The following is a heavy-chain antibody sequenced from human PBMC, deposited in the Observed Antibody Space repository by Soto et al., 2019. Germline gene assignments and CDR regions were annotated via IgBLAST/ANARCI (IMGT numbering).Heavy chain of an antibody. CDR3: TGEVASGY. CDR1: GVTVSNYG. CDR2: ISRDGGTK. J-gene: IGHJ4*02. D-gene: IGHD2-8*02. V-gene: IGHV3-30*03. Sequence: QVQLVESGGGVVQPGRSLRLSCAVSGVTVSNYGMHWVRQAPGKGLEWVAVISRDGGTKYYADSVKGRFTISRDNSRNTLFLEMNSRRSDDMAVYYCTGEVASGYWGQGTLVTVSS.